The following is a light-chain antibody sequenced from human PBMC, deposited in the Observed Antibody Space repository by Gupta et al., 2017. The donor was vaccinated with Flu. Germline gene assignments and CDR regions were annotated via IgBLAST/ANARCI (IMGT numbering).Light chain of an antibody. CDR2: NDD. CDR1: NLETKS. J-gene: IGLJ3*02. CDR3: YASDSGGDLWV. Sequence: SFLLTQPPSVSVAPGQTARITCGGNNLETKSVHWYQLSPGQAPLWGRSNDDDRPSGIPERFSGSTSGTTANPTISRVEAEDEGDDDCYASDSGGDLWVFGGGTKLTVL. V-gene: IGLV3-21*02.